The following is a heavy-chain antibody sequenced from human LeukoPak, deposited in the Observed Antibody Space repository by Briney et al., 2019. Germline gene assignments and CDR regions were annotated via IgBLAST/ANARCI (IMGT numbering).Heavy chain of an antibody. CDR2: ISWNSGSI. J-gene: IGHJ3*02. CDR3: AKGLAGATDDAFDI. CDR1: GFTFDDYA. D-gene: IGHD1-26*01. V-gene: IGHV3-9*01. Sequence: GGSLRLSCAASGFTFDDYAMHWVRQAPGKGLEWVSGISWNSGSIGYADSVKGRFTISRDNAKSSLYLQMNSLRAEATALYYCAKGLAGATDDAFDIWGQGTMVTVSS.